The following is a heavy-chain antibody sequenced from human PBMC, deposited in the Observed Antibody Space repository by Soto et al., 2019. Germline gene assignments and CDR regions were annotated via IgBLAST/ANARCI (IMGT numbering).Heavy chain of an antibody. CDR2: ILFDGSNQ. V-gene: IGHV3-30*18. CDR3: AKEAYSGATSGAPFDY. Sequence: QVQLVESGGGVVRPGTSLRLSCAASGFTFSSYGMHWVRQAPGKGLERVAIILFDGSNQYYADSVKGRFTISRDNSKNTVYLQMNSLRVEDTAVYYCAKEAYSGATSGAPFDYWGQGTLVTVSS. J-gene: IGHJ4*02. CDR1: GFTFSSYG. D-gene: IGHD2-15*01.